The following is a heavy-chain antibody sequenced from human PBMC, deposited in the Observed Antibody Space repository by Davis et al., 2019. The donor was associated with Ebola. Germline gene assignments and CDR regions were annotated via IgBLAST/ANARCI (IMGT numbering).Heavy chain of an antibody. D-gene: IGHD1-26*01. CDR1: GGSISSSSYY. Sequence: MPGGSLRLSCTVSGGSISSSSYYWGWIRQPPGKGLEWIGSIYYSGSTYYNPSLKSRVTISVDTSKNQFSLKLSSVTAADTAVYYCARLVSGSYRLDYWGQGTLVTVSS. CDR3: ARLVSGSYRLDY. J-gene: IGHJ4*02. CDR2: IYYSGST. V-gene: IGHV4-39*01.